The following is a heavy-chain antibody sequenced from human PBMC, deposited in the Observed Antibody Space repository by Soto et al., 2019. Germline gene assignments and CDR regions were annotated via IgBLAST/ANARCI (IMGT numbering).Heavy chain of an antibody. D-gene: IGHD2-2*01. J-gene: IGHJ4*02. CDR3: AKMQGWTYGQYHFDY. CDR2: ISGGADGS. Sequence: EVQVLESGGGVVHPGGSLRLSCAASGFTFSRFAMSWVRQAPGKGLEYVASISGGADGSFYADSVKGRFTISRDNSKNILYLQMNSLRAEGTAVYFCAKMQGWTYGQYHFDYWGLGTLATVSP. CDR1: GFTFSRFA. V-gene: IGHV3-23*01.